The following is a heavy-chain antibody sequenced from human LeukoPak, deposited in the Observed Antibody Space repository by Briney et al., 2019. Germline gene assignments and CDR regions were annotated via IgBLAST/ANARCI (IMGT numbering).Heavy chain of an antibody. J-gene: IGHJ3*02. CDR2: IYYSGST. Sequence: SEALSLTCTVSGASISSYYWSWIRQPPGRGLEGIGYIYYSGSTNYNPSLKSRVTISVDTSKNQFSLKLSSVTAADTAVYYCARVGVGYFDSSGYYRPDAFDIWGQGTMVTVSS. D-gene: IGHD3-22*01. CDR3: ARVGVGYFDSSGYYRPDAFDI. V-gene: IGHV4-59*01. CDR1: GASISSYY.